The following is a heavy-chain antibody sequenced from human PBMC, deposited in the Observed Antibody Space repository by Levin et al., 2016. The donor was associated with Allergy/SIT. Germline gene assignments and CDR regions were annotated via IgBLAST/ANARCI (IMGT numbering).Heavy chain of an antibody. CDR3: ATDRTWAFEY. J-gene: IGHJ4*02. Sequence: GESLKISCAASGFTFSSYAMSWVRQAPGKGLEWLAFIRSDGGDQHRADSVRGRFTFSRDNFKNTLYLQMNSLTVEDTGIYYCATDRTWAFEYWGQGSLVIVSS. CDR2: IRSDGGDQ. V-gene: IGHV3-30*02. CDR1: GFTFSSYA.